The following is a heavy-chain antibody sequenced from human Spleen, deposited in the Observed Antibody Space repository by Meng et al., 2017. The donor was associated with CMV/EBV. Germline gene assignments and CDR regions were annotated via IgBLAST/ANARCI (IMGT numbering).Heavy chain of an antibody. D-gene: IGHD4-23*01. Sequence: SETLSLTCTVYGASVSSDDYHWSWIRQPPGKGLEWIGYMYYSGNTNYNPSLKSRVTMSVDTSKNQFPLKLNSVTAADTAVYYCAGRMVTRSLHAFDIWGQGTMVTVSS. V-gene: IGHV4-61*08. CDR2: MYYSGNT. J-gene: IGHJ3*02. CDR3: AGRMVTRSLHAFDI. CDR1: GASVSSDDYH.